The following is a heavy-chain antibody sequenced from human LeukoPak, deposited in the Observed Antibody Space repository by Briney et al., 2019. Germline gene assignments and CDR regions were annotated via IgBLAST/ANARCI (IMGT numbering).Heavy chain of an antibody. CDR2: VYYNGAT. D-gene: IGHD4-11*01. Sequence: SETLSLTCTVSGGSLSSGRHYWGWIRHPPREGLVWIGSVYYNGATYYNPSLKSRAITSVDTSRTQFSPRLSSVTAADMAIYYSARHNAYSDYVSDWGQGTLVTVSS. V-gene: IGHV4-39*01. CDR1: GGSLSSGRHY. CDR3: ARHNAYSDYVSD. J-gene: IGHJ4*02.